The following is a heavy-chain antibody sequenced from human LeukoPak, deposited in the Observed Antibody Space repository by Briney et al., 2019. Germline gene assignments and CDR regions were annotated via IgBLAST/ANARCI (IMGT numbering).Heavy chain of an antibody. CDR2: INPNSGGT. CDR1: GYTFTGYY. J-gene: IGHJ3*02. CDR3: ARESVDAFDI. V-gene: IGHV1-2*02. Sequence: ASVKVSCKASGYTFTGYYMHWVRQAPGQGLEWMGWINPNSGGTNYAQQFQGRVTMTRDTAISTAYMELSRLRSDDTAPYYCARESVDAFDIWGRGTMVTVSS.